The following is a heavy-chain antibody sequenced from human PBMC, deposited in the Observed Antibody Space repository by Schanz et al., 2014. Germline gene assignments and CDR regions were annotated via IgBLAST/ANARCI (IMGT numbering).Heavy chain of an antibody. V-gene: IGHV3-23*04. D-gene: IGHD3-22*01. CDR1: GFVFRTFA. CDR3: AKVGDTSGYPLEY. Sequence: EVQLVESGGGLVQPGGSLRVSCAASGFVFRTFAMYWVRQAPGKGLEWVSAITGSGSKTYYADSVKGRFTIARDNSKNTLYLQMNSLRAEDTAVYYCAKVGDTSGYPLEYWGQGTLVTVSS. CDR2: ITGSGSKT. J-gene: IGHJ4*02.